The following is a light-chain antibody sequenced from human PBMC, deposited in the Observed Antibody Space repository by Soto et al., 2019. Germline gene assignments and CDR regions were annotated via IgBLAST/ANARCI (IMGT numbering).Light chain of an antibody. CDR1: SSDIGHYDY. V-gene: IGLV2-14*03. CDR2: EVN. J-gene: IGLJ1*01. CDR3: SSYSSNNILSYV. Sequence: QSVLTQPASVSGAPGQSIIISCTGTSSDIGHYDYVSWYQQRPGTAPKLIMFEVNNRPSGVSDRFSGSRSANTASLTISGLQAQDEADYYCSSYSSNNILSYVFGTGTKVTVL.